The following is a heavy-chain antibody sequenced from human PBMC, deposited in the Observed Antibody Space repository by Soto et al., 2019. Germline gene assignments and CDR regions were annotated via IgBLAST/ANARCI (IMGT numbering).Heavy chain of an antibody. V-gene: IGHV4-31*03. Sequence: SETLSLTCTASGGSISSGGYYWSWIRQHPGKGLEWIGYIYYSGSTYYNPSLKSRVTISVDTSKNQFSLKLSSVTAADTAVYYCARVLRYYDSSGYYYEWFDPWGQGTLVTVSS. J-gene: IGHJ5*02. D-gene: IGHD3-22*01. CDR3: ARVLRYYDSSGYYYEWFDP. CDR2: IYYSGST. CDR1: GGSISSGGYY.